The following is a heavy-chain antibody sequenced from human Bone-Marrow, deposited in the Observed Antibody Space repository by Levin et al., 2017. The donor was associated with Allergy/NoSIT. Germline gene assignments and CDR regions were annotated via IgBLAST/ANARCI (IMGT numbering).Heavy chain of an antibody. Sequence: GESLKISCSASGFNFSSYWMHWVRQAPGKGLVWVSRINRDGSSTSYADSVKGRFTISRDNAKNTLYLQMNSLSAEDTSVYYCARDRVTTNWYFDLWSRGTLVTVSS. CDR1: GFNFSSYW. D-gene: IGHD4-17*01. CDR2: INRDGSST. V-gene: IGHV3-74*01. CDR3: ARDRVTTNWYFDL. J-gene: IGHJ2*01.